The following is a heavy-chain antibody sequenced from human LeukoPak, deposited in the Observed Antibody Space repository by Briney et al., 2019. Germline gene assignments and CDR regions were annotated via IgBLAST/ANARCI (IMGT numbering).Heavy chain of an antibody. Sequence: PSETLSLTCAVYGESFSGYYLSWIRQFPGKGLEWIGEIHHSGDTNYNPSLKSRVTVSVDTSKNHFSLSLSSVTAADTAVYYCARGFRGMIHGFAYWGQGTLVSVSS. CDR2: IHHSGDT. CDR1: GESFSGYY. J-gene: IGHJ4*02. D-gene: IGHD3-10*01. V-gene: IGHV4-34*01. CDR3: ARGFRGMIHGFAY.